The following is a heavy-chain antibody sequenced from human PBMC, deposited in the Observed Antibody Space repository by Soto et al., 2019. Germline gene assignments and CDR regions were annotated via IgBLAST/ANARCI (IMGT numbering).Heavy chain of an antibody. D-gene: IGHD3-22*01. J-gene: IGHJ4*02. CDR1: GGSISSYY. CDR3: ARGGWEYYDSSGYYWDY. Sequence: QVQLQESGPGLLKPSETLSLTCTVSGGSISSYYWSWIRQPPGKGLEWIGYIYYSGSTNYNPSLKSRVTTSVDTSKNQFSLKLSSVTAADTAVYYCARGGWEYYDSSGYYWDYWGQGTLVTASS. V-gene: IGHV4-59*01. CDR2: IYYSGST.